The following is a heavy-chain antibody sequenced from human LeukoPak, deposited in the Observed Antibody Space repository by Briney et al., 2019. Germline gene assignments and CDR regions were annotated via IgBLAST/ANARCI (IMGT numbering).Heavy chain of an antibody. CDR3: AGDYDILTGYYNFDY. J-gene: IGHJ4*02. Sequence: ASVKVSCKASGYTFTSYAMHWVRQAPGQRLEWIGWINAGNGNTKYSQKFQGRVTITRDTSASTAYMELSSLRSEDTAVYYCAGDYDILTGYYNFDYWGQGTLVTVSS. D-gene: IGHD3-9*01. V-gene: IGHV1-3*01. CDR1: GYTFTSYA. CDR2: INAGNGNT.